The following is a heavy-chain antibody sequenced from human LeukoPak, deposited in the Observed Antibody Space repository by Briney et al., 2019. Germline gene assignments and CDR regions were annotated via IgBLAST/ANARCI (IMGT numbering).Heavy chain of an antibody. CDR3: ARDRSNYLGGYYYYGMDV. V-gene: IGHV4-31*03. D-gene: IGHD4-11*01. CDR2: ISYSGGT. CDR1: GVSISSVGYY. Sequence: SETLSLTCTVSGVSISSVGYYWSWIRQHPGKGLEWIGFISYSGGTYYNPSLKSRITMSVDTSENQFSLKLSSVTAADTAVYYCARDRSNYLGGYYYYGMDVWGQGTTVTVSS. J-gene: IGHJ6*02.